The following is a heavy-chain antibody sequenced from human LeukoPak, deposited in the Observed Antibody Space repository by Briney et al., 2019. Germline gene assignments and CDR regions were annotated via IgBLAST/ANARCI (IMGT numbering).Heavy chain of an antibody. Sequence: GGSLRLSCAVSGFTVSGDYMSWVRQAPGKGLEWVSVMYSGGATYYADSVKGRFTISRDNSKNTLYLQMNSLRVEDTAVYYCARANPRGYYFDYWGQGTLVTVSS. J-gene: IGHJ4*02. CDR1: GFTVSGDY. CDR3: ARANPRGYYFDY. CDR2: MYSGGAT. V-gene: IGHV3-53*01. D-gene: IGHD2-8*01.